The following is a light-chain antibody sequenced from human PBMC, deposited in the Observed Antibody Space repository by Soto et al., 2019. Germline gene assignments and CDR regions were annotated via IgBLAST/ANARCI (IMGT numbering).Light chain of an antibody. CDR2: EGS. J-gene: IGLJ3*02. V-gene: IGLV2-23*01. CDR1: STDVGRYNL. CDR3: CSYAGSRTFM. Sequence: QSVLTQPASVSGSPGQSITVSCTGTSTDVGRYNLVSWYQQHPGKAPKLIIYEGSKRPPGVSNRFSGSKSGNTASLTISGLQAEDEADYYCCSYAGSRTFMFGGGTKLTVL.